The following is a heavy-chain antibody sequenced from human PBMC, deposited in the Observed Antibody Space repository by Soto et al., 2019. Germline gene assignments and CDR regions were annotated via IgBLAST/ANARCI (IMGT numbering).Heavy chain of an antibody. CDR2: IIPIFGTA. CDR3: ARGEYSSSYYYGMDV. D-gene: IGHD6-6*01. J-gene: IGHJ6*02. V-gene: IGHV1-69*06. CDR1: GGTFSSYA. Sequence: SVKVSCKASGGTFSSYAISWVRQAPGQGLEWMGGIIPIFGTANYAQKFQGRVTITADKSTSTAYMELSSLRSEDTAVYYCARGEYSSSYYYGMDVWGQGTTVPVSS.